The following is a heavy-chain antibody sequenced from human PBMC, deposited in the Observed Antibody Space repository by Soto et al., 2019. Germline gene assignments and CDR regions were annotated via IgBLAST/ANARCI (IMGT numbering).Heavy chain of an antibody. CDR1: GFTFSSYA. CDR3: AKSSLWVPGGYYYYGMDV. CDR2: ISGSGGST. V-gene: IGHV3-23*01. D-gene: IGHD2-21*01. Sequence: QTGGSLRLSCAASGFTFSSYAMSWVRQAPGKGLEWVSAISGSGGSTYYAGSVKGRFTISRDNSKNTLYLQMNSLRAEDTAVYYCAKSSLWVPGGYYYYGMDVWGQGTTVTVSS. J-gene: IGHJ6*02.